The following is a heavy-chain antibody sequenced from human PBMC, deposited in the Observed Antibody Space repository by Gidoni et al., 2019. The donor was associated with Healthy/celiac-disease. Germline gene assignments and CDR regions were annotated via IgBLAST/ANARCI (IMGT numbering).Heavy chain of an antibody. CDR1: GFTFSSYS. Sequence: EVQLVESGGGLVQPGGSLRLSCAASGFTFSSYSMNWVRQAPGKGLEWVSYISSSSSTIYYADSVKGRFTISRDNAKNSLYLQMNSLRDEDTAVYYCARDGYYYDSSGYYYPIAFDYWGQGTLVTVSS. CDR2: ISSSSSTI. J-gene: IGHJ4*02. V-gene: IGHV3-48*02. CDR3: ARDGYYYDSSGYYYPIAFDY. D-gene: IGHD3-22*01.